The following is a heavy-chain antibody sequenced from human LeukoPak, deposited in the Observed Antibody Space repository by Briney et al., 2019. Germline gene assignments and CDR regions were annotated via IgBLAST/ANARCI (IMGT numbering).Heavy chain of an antibody. Sequence: GGSLRLSCAASGFSVSSNYMSWVRQAPGKGLEWVSIIYSSGSIYYADSVKGRFTISRDNSKNMVYLQMNSLRVEDTAVYYCARGQTSLEWFDPWGQGALVTVSS. D-gene: IGHD3-3*01. J-gene: IGHJ5*02. CDR2: IYSSGSI. V-gene: IGHV3-53*01. CDR3: ARGQTSLEWFDP. CDR1: GFSVSSNY.